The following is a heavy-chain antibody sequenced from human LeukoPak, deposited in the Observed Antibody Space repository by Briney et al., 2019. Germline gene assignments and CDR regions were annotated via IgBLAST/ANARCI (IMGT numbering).Heavy chain of an antibody. CDR2: MNPNSGNT. D-gene: IGHD1-26*01. CDR3: ARGRYSGSTNFGY. Sequence: ASVKVSCKASGYTFTSYAMNWVRQATGQGLEWMGWMNPNSGNTGYAQKFQGRVTITRNTSISTAYMELGSLRSEDTAVYYCARGRYSGSTNFGYWGQGTLVTVSS. CDR1: GYTFTSYA. J-gene: IGHJ4*02. V-gene: IGHV1-8*03.